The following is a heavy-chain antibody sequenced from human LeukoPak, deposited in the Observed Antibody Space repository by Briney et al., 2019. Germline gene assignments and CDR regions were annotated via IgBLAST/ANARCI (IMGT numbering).Heavy chain of an antibody. CDR3: ARGRSSTRGYFDY. J-gene: IGHJ4*02. D-gene: IGHD2-2*01. CDR2: ISYDGSNK. V-gene: IGHV3-30*04. CDR1: GFTFSSYA. Sequence: GGSLRLSCAASGFTFSSYAMHWVRQAPGKGLEWVAVISYDGSNKYYADSVKGRFIISRDNSKNTLYLQMNSLRAEDTAVYYCARGRSSTRGYFDYWGQGTLVTVSS.